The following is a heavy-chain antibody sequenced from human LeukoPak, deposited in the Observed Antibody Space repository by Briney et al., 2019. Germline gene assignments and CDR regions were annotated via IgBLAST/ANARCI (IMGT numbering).Heavy chain of an antibody. CDR2: ISGSGGST. CDR1: GFTFSSYA. V-gene: IGHV3-23*01. D-gene: IGHD5-24*01. CDR3: AKTSRDGYNKYYFDY. Sequence: GGSLRLSCPASGFTFSSYAMSWVRQAPGKGLEWVSAISGSGGSTYYADSVKGRFTISTDNSKNTLYLQMNSLRTEDTAVYYCAKTSRDGYNKYYFDYWGQGTLVTVSS. J-gene: IGHJ4*02.